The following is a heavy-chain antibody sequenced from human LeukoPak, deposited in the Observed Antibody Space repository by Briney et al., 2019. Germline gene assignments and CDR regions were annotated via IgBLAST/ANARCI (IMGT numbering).Heavy chain of an antibody. CDR1: GFTISNFE. V-gene: IGHV3-48*03. D-gene: IGHD5-24*01. CDR2: ISRSGSSK. Sequence: GGSLRLSCEASGFTISNFEFNWVRQAPGKGLEWVSYISRSGSSKYYGDSVKGRFSISRDNAKNTLYLQMSSLRAEDTAVYYCARDGRDGYIDYWGQGTLVTVSS. CDR3: ARDGRDGYIDY. J-gene: IGHJ4*02.